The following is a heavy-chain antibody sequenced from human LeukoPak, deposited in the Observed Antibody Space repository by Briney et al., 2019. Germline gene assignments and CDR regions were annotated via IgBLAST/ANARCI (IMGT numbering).Heavy chain of an antibody. CDR1: GFTFSSYW. D-gene: IGHD2-8*01. V-gene: IGHV3-7*01. CDR2: IKQDGSEK. J-gene: IGHJ6*03. CDR3: ARLGSNYYYYMDV. Sequence: PGRSLRLSCAASGFTFSSYWMSWVRQAPGKGLEWVANIKQDGSEKYYVDSVKGRFTISRDNAKNSLYLQMNSLRAEDTAVYYCARLGSNYYYYMDVWGKGTTVTVSS.